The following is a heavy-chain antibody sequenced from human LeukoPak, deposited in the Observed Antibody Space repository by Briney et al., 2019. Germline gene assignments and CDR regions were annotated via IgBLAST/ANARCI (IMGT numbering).Heavy chain of an antibody. D-gene: IGHD2-15*01. CDR1: GGSFSGYY. V-gene: IGHV4-34*01. CDR3: ASGYCSGSCSFDY. Sequence: PSETLSLTCAVYGGSFSGYYWSWIRQPPGKGLEWIGEINHSGSTNYNPSLKSRVTISVDTSKNQFSLKLSSVTAADTAVYYCASGYCSGSCSFDYWGQGTLVTVSS. CDR2: INHSGST. J-gene: IGHJ4*02.